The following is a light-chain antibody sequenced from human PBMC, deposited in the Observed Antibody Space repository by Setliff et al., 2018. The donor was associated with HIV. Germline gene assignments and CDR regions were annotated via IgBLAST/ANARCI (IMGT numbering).Light chain of an antibody. CDR3: HSYAGTHTVL. Sequence: QSALTQPASVSGSPGRSITISCTGTSSDIGSYNLVSWYQQRPGYAPELIIYENFRRPSGVSNRFSGSKSGNTASLTISGLRAEDEADYYCHSYAGTHTVLFGGGTKVTVL. V-gene: IGLV2-23*01. CDR1: SSDIGSYNL. CDR2: ENF. J-gene: IGLJ3*02.